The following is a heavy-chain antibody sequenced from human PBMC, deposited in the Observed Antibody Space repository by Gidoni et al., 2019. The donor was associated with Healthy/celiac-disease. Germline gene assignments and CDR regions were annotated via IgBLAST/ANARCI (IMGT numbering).Heavy chain of an antibody. CDR1: GFTFSSYA. Sequence: EVQLVESAGGLVQTGGSMRLSGSGAGFTFSSYAMCWVRQAPGKGLEWVSAISGSGGSTYYADSVKGRFTISRDNSKNTLYLQMNSLRAEDTAVYYCALEYSSSSDWGQGTLVTVSS. D-gene: IGHD6-6*01. V-gene: IGHV3-23*04. CDR2: ISGSGGST. J-gene: IGHJ4*02. CDR3: ALEYSSSSD.